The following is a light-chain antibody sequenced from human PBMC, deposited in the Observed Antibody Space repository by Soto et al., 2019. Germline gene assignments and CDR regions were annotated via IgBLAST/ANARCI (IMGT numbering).Light chain of an antibody. V-gene: IGKV3-20*01. J-gene: IGKJ1*01. CDR1: QSVSSGY. Sequence: EIVLTQSPGTLSLSPGERATLSCRASQSVSSGYLAWYQQKPGQAPRLLIYGASSRATGIPDRFSGSGSGTDLTLTISRLEPEDFAVYYCQQYAGSRTFGQGTRWIS. CDR3: QQYAGSRT. CDR2: GAS.